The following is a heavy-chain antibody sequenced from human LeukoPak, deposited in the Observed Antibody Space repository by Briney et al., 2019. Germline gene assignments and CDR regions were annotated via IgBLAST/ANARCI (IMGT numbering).Heavy chain of an antibody. J-gene: IGHJ3*02. V-gene: IGHV1-69*13. CDR1: GGTFSTYA. CDR3: ARDDGRYFDRLGHDAFDI. Sequence: SVKVSCKASGGTFSTYAIIWVRQAPGQGLEWMGGIIPIFGTSNYAQKFQGRVTITADESTSTAYMELSSLRSEDTAVYYCARDDGRYFDRLGHDAFDIWGQGTLVTVSS. CDR2: IIPIFGTS. D-gene: IGHD3-9*01.